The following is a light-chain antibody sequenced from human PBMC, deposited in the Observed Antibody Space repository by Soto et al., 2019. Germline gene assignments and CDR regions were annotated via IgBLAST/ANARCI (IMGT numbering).Light chain of an antibody. V-gene: IGKV1-5*01. CDR1: EIISTW. CDR2: DAS. Sequence: DIQMTQSPSTLSASLGDRVTITCRATEIISTWLAWYQQKPGKAPKLLISDASSLQSGVPSRFSGSGSGTAFTLTVSSLEPDDFATYYCHPYSSRLLPFGGGTQGEIK. CDR3: HPYSSRLLP. J-gene: IGKJ4*01.